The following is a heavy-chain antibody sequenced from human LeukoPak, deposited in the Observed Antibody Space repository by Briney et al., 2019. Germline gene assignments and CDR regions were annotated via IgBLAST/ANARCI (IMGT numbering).Heavy chain of an antibody. Sequence: GGSLRLSCAASGFTFSSYAMSWVRQAPGKGLEWVSAISGSGGSTYYADSVKGRFTISRDNSKNTLYLQMNSLRAEDTAVYHCAKVSSDWNSLFDYWGQGTLVTVSS. V-gene: IGHV3-23*01. CDR1: GFTFSSYA. CDR2: ISGSGGST. CDR3: AKVSSDWNSLFDY. D-gene: IGHD1-7*01. J-gene: IGHJ4*02.